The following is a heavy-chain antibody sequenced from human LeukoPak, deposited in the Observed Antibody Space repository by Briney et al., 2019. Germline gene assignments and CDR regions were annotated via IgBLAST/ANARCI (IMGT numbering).Heavy chain of an antibody. CDR2: IDPEDGET. Sequence: ASVKVSCKLSGYKFTDHFVHWVKQAPGKGLQWMGLIDPEDGETKYAAMFEDRVTITADTSRDSVFLDLKNLRSEDTAMYHCARNYFDFWGQGSLVTVSA. V-gene: IGHV1-69-2*01. CDR3: ARNYFDF. J-gene: IGHJ4*02. CDR1: GYKFTDHF.